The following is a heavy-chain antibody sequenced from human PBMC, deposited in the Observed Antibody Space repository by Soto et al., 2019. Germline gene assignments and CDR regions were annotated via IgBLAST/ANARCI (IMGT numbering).Heavy chain of an antibody. CDR2: ISNSGNTI. J-gene: IGHJ6*02. CDR1: GFVFKNYE. Sequence: GGSLRLSCVASGFVFKNYEMNWVRQAPGKGLEWISYISNSGNTIYVADSMRGRFTISRDNAKNSLFLQMNSLRADDTAVYYCARDIDNRDYYYGLDVWGPGTTVNVSS. D-gene: IGHD1-20*01. V-gene: IGHV3-48*03. CDR3: ARDIDNRDYYYGLDV.